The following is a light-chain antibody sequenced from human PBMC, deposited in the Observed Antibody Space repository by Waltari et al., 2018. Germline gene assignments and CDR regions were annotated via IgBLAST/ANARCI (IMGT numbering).Light chain of an antibody. Sequence: DIVMTQSPLSLPVTPGEPASISCRSSQSLLHGDGRNFLDWYLQNPGQSPQLLIYMGSNRASGVPDRFRRSGSGTYFTLKINRVEAEDVGVYYCMQARQPPYSFGGGTK. CDR1: QSLLHGDGRNF. CDR2: MGS. J-gene: IGKJ4*01. CDR3: MQARQPPYS. V-gene: IGKV2-28*01.